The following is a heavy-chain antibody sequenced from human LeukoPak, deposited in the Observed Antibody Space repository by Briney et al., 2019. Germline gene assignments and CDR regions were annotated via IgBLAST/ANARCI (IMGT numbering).Heavy chain of an antibody. CDR2: TSGSGGTT. D-gene: IGHD1-26*01. CDR1: GFTFRSYA. Sequence: GRSLRLSCEVSGFTFRSYAMSWVRQAPGMGLEWVSVTSGSGGTTYYADSVKGRFTISRDNSKNTVYLQMNSLRAEDTAVYYCAKGSIVGAIEGWFDYWGQGTLVTVSS. J-gene: IGHJ4*02. CDR3: AKGSIVGAIEGWFDY. V-gene: IGHV3-23*01.